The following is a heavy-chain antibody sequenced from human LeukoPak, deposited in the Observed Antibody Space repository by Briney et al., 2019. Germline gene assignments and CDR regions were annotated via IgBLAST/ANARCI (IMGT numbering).Heavy chain of an antibody. D-gene: IGHD2-2*01. CDR3: ARVYRRTRGYCSSTSCFTNWFDS. J-gene: IGHJ5*01. CDR2: INPNSGGT. V-gene: IGHV1-2*02. CDR1: GYTFTGYY. Sequence: ASVKVSCKASGYTFTGYYMHWVRQAPGQGLEWMGWINPNSGGTNYAQKFQGRVTMTRDTSISTAYMELSRLRSDDTAVYYCARVYRRTRGYCSSTSCFTNWFDSWGQGTLVTVSS.